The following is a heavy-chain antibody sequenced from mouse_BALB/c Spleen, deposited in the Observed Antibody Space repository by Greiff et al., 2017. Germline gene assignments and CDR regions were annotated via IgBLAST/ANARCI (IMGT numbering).Heavy chain of an antibody. J-gene: IGHJ4*01. V-gene: IGHV5-17*02. CDR1: GFTFSSFG. D-gene: IGHD1-1*01. CDR3: ARWAYYYGSSSYAMDY. CDR2: ISSGSSTI. Sequence: EVQRVESGGGLVQPGGSRKLSCAASGFTFSSFGMHWVRQAPEKGLEWVAYISSGSSTIYYADTVKGRFTISRDNPKNTLFLQMTSLRSEDTAMYYCARWAYYYGSSSYAMDYWGQGTSVTVSS.